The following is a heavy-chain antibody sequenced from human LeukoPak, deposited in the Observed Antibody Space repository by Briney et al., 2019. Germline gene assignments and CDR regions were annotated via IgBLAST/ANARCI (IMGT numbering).Heavy chain of an antibody. V-gene: IGHV4-59*01. D-gene: IGHD6-13*01. Sequence: SETLSLTCTVSGGSISSYYWSWIRQPPGKGLEWIGYIYYSGSTNYNPSLKSRVTISVDTSKNQFSLKLSSVTAADTAVYHCARVVAAAGEIHFDYWGQGTLVTVSS. J-gene: IGHJ4*02. CDR1: GGSISSYY. CDR3: ARVVAAAGEIHFDY. CDR2: IYYSGST.